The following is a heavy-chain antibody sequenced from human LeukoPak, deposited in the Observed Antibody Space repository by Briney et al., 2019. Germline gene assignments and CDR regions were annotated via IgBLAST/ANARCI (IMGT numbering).Heavy chain of an antibody. V-gene: IGHV3-48*03. J-gene: IGHJ3*02. CDR3: AREGTRGVTAIRDAFDI. D-gene: IGHD2-21*02. Sequence: GGSLRPSCAASGFPFSSYEMNWVLQAPGKGLEWVSYITSSGLTTYYTDSVKGRFTISRDNAKNSLYLQVNSLRVEDTAVYYCAREGTRGVTAIRDAFDIWGQGTMVTVSS. CDR2: ITSSGLTT. CDR1: GFPFSSYE.